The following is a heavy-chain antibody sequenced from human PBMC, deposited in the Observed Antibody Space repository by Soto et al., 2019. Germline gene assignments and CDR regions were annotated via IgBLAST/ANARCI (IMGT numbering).Heavy chain of an antibody. CDR1: GFTFGSYT. J-gene: IGHJ4*02. D-gene: IGHD7-27*01. Sequence: EVQVLESGGGLVQPGGSLRLSCAASGFTFGSYTMSWVRQAPGKGLEWVSAITGSGDYTCYADSVKGRFTISRDNSKNTLYLQMNSLRAEDTAVYYCARLTGSKLGYFDYWGQGTLVTVSS. CDR3: ARLTGSKLGYFDY. V-gene: IGHV3-23*01. CDR2: ITGSGDYT.